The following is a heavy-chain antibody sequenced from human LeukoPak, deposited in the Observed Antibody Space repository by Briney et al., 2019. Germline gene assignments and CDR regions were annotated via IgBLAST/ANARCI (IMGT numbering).Heavy chain of an antibody. V-gene: IGHV4-61*02. D-gene: IGHD6-19*01. CDR1: GGSISSGSYY. CDR3: ARAPSFAVAAYYFDY. J-gene: IGHJ4*02. Sequence: SETLSLTCTVSGGSISSGSYYWSWIRQPAGKGLEWIGRIYTSGSTNYNPSLKSRVTISVDTSKNQFSLKLSSVTAADTAVYYCARAPSFAVAAYYFDYWGQGTLVTVSS. CDR2: IYTSGST.